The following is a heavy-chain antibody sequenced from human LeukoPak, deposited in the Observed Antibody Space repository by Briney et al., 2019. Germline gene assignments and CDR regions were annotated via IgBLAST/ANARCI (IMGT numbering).Heavy chain of an antibody. CDR1: GYTFTNYG. CDR3: ATVGGWQPTDYVDHVY. V-gene: IGHV1-18*01. CDR2: LGPYNGNT. J-gene: IGHJ4*02. D-gene: IGHD4-17*01. Sequence: GASVTVSCKASGYTFTNYGIIWGRQAPGQGLGWMGWLGPYNGNTNYAQKFQGRVTKTTDTSTSTAYMELRNLRADDTALYYCATVGGWQPTDYVDHVYWGQGTLVTVSS.